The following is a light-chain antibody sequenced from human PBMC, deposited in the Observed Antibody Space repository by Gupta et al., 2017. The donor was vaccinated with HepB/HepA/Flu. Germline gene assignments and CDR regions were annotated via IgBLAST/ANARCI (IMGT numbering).Light chain of an antibody. CDR3: QKWTKGPPMVT. CDR2: DAS. CDR1: QSIGSY. J-gene: IGKJ3*01. V-gene: IGKV3-11*01. Sequence: DIVLTQSPANVSLSPGERATLSCRASQSIGSYLAWYQQKPGQAPRLLFYDASKRATGIPARFSASGSGTDFTLTISHREPQDFAFYYCQKWTKGPPMVTFGHGTKVDIK.